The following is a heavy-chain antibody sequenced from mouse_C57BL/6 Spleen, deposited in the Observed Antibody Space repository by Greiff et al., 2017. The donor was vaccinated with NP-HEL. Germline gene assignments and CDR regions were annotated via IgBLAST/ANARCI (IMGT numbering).Heavy chain of an antibody. CDR3: ARDSDYYGSSYDRFAY. Sequence: VQLQQSGAELARPGASVKLSCKASGYTFTSYGISWVKQRTGQGLEWIGEIYPRSGNTYYNEKFKGKATLTADKSSSTAYMELRSLTSEDSAVYFCARDSDYYGSSYDRFAYWGQGTLVTVSA. V-gene: IGHV1-81*01. CDR2: IYPRSGNT. J-gene: IGHJ3*01. D-gene: IGHD1-1*01. CDR1: GYTFTSYG.